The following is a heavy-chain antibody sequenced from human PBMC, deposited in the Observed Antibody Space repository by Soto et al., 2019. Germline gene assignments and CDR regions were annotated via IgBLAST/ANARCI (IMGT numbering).Heavy chain of an antibody. J-gene: IGHJ4*02. Sequence: GGSLRLSCAASGFTFSSYGMHWVRQAPGKGLEWVAVIWYDGSNKYYAESVKGRFTISRDNSKNTLYLQMNSLRAEDTAVYYCARDSNVGSGWQLPADCWGQGNLVTVSS. V-gene: IGHV3-33*01. CDR3: ARDSNVGSGWQLPADC. CDR2: IWYDGSNK. D-gene: IGHD6-19*01. CDR1: GFTFSSYG.